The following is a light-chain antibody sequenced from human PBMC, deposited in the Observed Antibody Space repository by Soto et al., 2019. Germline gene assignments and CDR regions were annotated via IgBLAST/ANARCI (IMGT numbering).Light chain of an antibody. CDR1: QRLRSSY. CDR3: QHYGNTPPAVT. Sequence: EIVLTQPPGTLSLSPGERATLSCRASQRLRSSYLVGSPQKPGRAPRLLIYGASSRATGIPDRFSGSGSGTDFTLTISRLEPEDFAVYYCQHYGNTPPAVTFGPGTKGDIK. J-gene: IGKJ3*01. CDR2: GAS. V-gene: IGKV3-20*01.